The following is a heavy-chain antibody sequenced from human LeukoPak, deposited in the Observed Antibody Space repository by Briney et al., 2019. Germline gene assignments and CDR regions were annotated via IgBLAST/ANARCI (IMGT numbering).Heavy chain of an antibody. CDR2: ISAYNGNT. V-gene: IGHV1-18*01. CDR3: AILSTYSSGWDTDY. CDR1: GYTFTSYG. J-gene: IGHJ4*02. Sequence: ASVKVSCKASGYTFTSYGISWVRQAPGQELEWMGWISAYNGNTNYAQKLQGTVTMTTDTSTSTAYMELRSLRSDDTAVYYCAILSTYSSGWDTDYWGQGTLVTVSS. D-gene: IGHD6-19*01.